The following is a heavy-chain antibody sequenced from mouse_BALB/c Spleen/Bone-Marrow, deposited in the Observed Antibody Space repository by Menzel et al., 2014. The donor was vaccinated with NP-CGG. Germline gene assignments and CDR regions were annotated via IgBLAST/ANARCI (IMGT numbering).Heavy chain of an antibody. CDR2: INPDSSTI. CDR1: GFDFSTYW. J-gene: IGHJ3*01. V-gene: IGHV4-1*02. D-gene: IGHD1-2*01. Sequence: EVQLVESGGGLVQPGGSLKLSCAASGFDFSTYWMSWVRQAPGKGLEWIGEINPDSSTINYTPSLKDKFIISRDNAKNTLYLQMSKVRSEDTALYYCARLHNYGYEAYWGQGTLVTVSA. CDR3: ARLHNYGYEAY.